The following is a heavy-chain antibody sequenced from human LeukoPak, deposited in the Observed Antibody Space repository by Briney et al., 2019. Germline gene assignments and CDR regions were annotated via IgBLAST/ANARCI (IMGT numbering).Heavy chain of an antibody. J-gene: IGHJ4*02. Sequence: PGGSLRLSCAASGFTFSSYSMNWVRQAPGKGLEWVSYISSSSSTIYYADSVKGRFTISRDNAKNSLYLQMNSLRAEDTAVYYCAKDHDSSEVPHDFDYWGQGTLVTVSS. CDR1: GFTFSSYS. V-gene: IGHV3-48*01. CDR2: ISSSSSTI. D-gene: IGHD3-22*01. CDR3: AKDHDSSEVPHDFDY.